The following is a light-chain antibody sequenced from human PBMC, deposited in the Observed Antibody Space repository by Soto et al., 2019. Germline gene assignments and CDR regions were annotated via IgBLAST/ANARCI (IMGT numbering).Light chain of an antibody. CDR1: SGHSSYI. J-gene: IGLJ3*02. V-gene: IGLV4-60*03. CDR2: LEGSGSY. CDR3: ETWDSNSRV. Sequence: QSVLTQLSSASASLGSSVKLTCTLTSGHSSYIIAWHQQQPGKAPRYLMKLEGSGSYNKGSGVPDRFSGSSSGADRYLTISNLQSEDEADYYCETWDSNSRVFGGGTKLTVL.